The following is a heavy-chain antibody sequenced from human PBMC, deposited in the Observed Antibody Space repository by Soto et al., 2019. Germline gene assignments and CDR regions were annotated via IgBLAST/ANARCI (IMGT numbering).Heavy chain of an antibody. CDR1: GYTFTSYA. J-gene: IGHJ2*01. V-gene: IGHV1-3*01. CDR3: ARGESLYWYFDL. Sequence: QVQLVQSGAEVKKPGASVKVSCKASGYTFTSYAMHWVRQAPGQRLEWMGWINAGNGNTKYSQKCQGRVTITRDTSASTAYMELSSLRSEDTAVSYCARGESLYWYFDLWGRGTLVTVSS. CDR2: INAGNGNT.